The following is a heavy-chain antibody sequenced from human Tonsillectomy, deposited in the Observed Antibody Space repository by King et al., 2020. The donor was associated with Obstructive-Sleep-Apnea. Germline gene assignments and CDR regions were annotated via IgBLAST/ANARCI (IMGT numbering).Heavy chain of an antibody. D-gene: IGHD3-16*02. CDR2: IYYSGST. CDR3: ARVSPDYVWGSYRHYFDY. V-gene: IGHV4-59*01. CDR1: GGSISSYY. Sequence: QLQESGPGLVKPSETLSLTCTVSGGSISSYYWSWIRQPPGKGLEWIGYIYYSGSTNYNPSLKSRVTISVETSKNQFSLKLSSVTAADTAVYYCARVSPDYVWGSYRHYFDYWGQGTLVTVSS. J-gene: IGHJ4*02.